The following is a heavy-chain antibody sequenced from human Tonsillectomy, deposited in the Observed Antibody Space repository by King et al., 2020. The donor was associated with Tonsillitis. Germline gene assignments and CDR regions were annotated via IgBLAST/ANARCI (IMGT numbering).Heavy chain of an antibody. CDR2: IPYDGSNE. CDR3: ARDHEYYDILTGYYKGVPDY. V-gene: IGHV3-33*05. Sequence: VQLVESGGGVVQPGRSLRLSCVASGFTFSSHGMHWVRQAPSKGLEWVALIPYDGSNEYYADSVKGRFTISRDNYKNTVYLQMNSLRAEDTAVYYWARDHEYYDILTGYYKGVPDYWGQGTLVTVSS. J-gene: IGHJ4*02. CDR1: GFTFSSHG. D-gene: IGHD3-9*01.